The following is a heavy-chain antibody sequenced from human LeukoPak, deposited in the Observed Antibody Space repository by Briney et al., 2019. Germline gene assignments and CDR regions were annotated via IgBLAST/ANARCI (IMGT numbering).Heavy chain of an antibody. CDR3: ARVSGSYYFDY. CDR1: GFTFSSYS. D-gene: IGHD3-10*01. V-gene: IGHV3-48*02. CDR2: ISGSSSPI. J-gene: IGHJ4*02. Sequence: GGSLRLSCAASGFTFSSYSMTWVRQAPGKGLEWVSCISGSSSPIYYADSVKGRVTISRDNAKDSLYLQMTSLRDEDTAVYYCARVSGSYYFDYWGQGTLVTVSP.